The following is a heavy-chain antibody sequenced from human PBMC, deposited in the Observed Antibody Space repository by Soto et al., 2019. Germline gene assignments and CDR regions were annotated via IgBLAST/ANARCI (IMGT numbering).Heavy chain of an antibody. V-gene: IGHV3-33*01. CDR3: ARGRDGYNPDY. J-gene: IGHJ4*02. Sequence: GGSLRLSCAASGFTFRNYGMHWVRQAPGKGLEWMEVIWYDGSNKYYADTVKGRFTISRDNSKNTLYLQMNSLRDEDTAVYYCARGRDGYNPDYWGQGTLVTVSS. D-gene: IGHD5-12*01. CDR1: GFTFRNYG. CDR2: IWYDGSNK.